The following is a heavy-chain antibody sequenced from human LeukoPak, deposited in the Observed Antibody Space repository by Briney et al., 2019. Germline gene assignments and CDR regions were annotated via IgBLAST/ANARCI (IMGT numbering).Heavy chain of an antibody. CDR3: AKDLSSGSRRAY. J-gene: IGHJ4*02. CDR1: GFTFSSYE. Sequence: GGSLRLSCAASGFTFSSYEMNWVRQAPGKGLEWVSYNSSSGSTIYYADSVKGRFTISRDNAKNSLYLQMNSLRAEDTAVYYCAKDLSSGSRRAYWGQGTLVTVSS. V-gene: IGHV3-48*03. CDR2: NSSSGSTI. D-gene: IGHD3-22*01.